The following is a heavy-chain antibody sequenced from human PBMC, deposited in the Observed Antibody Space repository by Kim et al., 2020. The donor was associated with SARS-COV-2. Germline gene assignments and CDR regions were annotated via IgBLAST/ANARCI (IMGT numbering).Heavy chain of an antibody. Sequence: YPRYLNSQVTIHVETSKNQFSLKLSSVTAADEAVYYCARLEIVATDFDYWGQGTLVTVSS. J-gene: IGHJ4*02. V-gene: IGHV4-39*01. CDR3: ARLEIVATDFDY. D-gene: IGHD5-12*01.